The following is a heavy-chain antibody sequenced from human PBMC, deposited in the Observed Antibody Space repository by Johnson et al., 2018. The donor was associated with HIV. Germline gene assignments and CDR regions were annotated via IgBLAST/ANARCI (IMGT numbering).Heavy chain of an antibody. CDR2: TSYDGTNK. V-gene: IGHV3-30*04. Sequence: QVQLVESGGGVVQPGRSLRLSCEASGFSFSEYSVNWVRQAPGKGLEWVAVTSYDGTNKYYTDSVKGRFTISRDNSKKTLYLQMNSLRAEDTAVYYCARQQLSRNVAFDIWGQGTMVTVSS. CDR3: ARQQLSRNVAFDI. J-gene: IGHJ3*02. CDR1: GFSFSEYS. D-gene: IGHD6-13*01.